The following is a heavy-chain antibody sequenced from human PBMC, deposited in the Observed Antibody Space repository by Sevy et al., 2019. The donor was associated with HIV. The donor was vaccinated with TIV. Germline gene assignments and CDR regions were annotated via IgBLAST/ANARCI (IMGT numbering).Heavy chain of an antibody. CDR3: ARLDYGDSDAFDI. J-gene: IGHJ3*02. CDR2: IFPADSNT. CDR1: GYSFITYW. V-gene: IGHV5-51*01. D-gene: IGHD4-17*01. Sequence: GGSLRLSCKGSGYSFITYWIGWVRQMPGKGLEWMGLIFPADSNTRYSPSFQGQVTISADKSISTAYLQWSSLKALDTAMYYCARLDYGDSDAFDIWGQGTMVTVSS.